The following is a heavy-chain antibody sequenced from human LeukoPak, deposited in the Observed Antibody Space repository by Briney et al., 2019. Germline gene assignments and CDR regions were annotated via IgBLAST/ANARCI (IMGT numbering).Heavy chain of an antibody. V-gene: IGHV3-48*01. J-gene: IGHJ4*02. D-gene: IGHD6-13*01. CDR1: GFTFSSYS. Sequence: PGGSLRLSCAASGFTFSSYSMNWVRQAPGKGLEWVSYISSSSSSIYSADSVKGRFTISRDNAKNSLYLQMNSLRAEDTAVYYCARDRAAAGTHSFDYWGQGTLVTVSS. CDR3: ARDRAAAGTHSFDY. CDR2: ISSSSSSI.